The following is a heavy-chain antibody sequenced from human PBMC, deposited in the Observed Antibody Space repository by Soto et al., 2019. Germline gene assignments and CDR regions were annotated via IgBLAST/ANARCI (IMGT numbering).Heavy chain of an antibody. CDR2: IYYSGST. CDR3: ARVRGLLLWFGELYTQNWFDP. Sequence: SETLSLTCTVSGGSISSYYWSWIRQPPGKGLEWIGYIYYSGSTNYNPSLKSRVTISVDTSKNQFSLKLSSVTAADTAVYYCARVRGLLLWFGELYTQNWFDPWGQGTLVTVSS. J-gene: IGHJ5*02. D-gene: IGHD3-10*01. V-gene: IGHV4-59*01. CDR1: GGSISSYY.